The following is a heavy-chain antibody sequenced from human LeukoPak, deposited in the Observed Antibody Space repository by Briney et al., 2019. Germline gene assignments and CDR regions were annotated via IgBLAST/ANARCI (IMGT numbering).Heavy chain of an antibody. CDR1: GFIFTMYE. V-gene: IGHV3-48*03. CDR3: ARDPPDY. Sequence: GGSLRLSCAPSGFIFTMYEINWVRQAPGKGLEWVSYILNSGTTTYYADSVKGRITISRDNAKNSLYLQKNSLRDEDTGVYYCARDPPDYWGQGILVTVSS. CDR2: ILNSGTTT. J-gene: IGHJ4*02.